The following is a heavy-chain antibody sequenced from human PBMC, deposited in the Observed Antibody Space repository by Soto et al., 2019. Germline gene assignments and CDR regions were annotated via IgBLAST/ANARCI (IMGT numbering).Heavy chain of an antibody. J-gene: IGHJ4*02. V-gene: IGHV1-18*01. D-gene: IGHD1-7*01. CDR1: GGTFSSYA. CDR2: IIPIIGNT. Sequence: GASVKVSCKASGGTFSSYAISGVRQAPGQGLEWMGWIIPIIGNTNYAQKLQGRVTIATDTSTSTAYMELRSLRSDDTAVYYCARVNNWNYATPLYYFDYWGQGTLVTVSS. CDR3: ARVNNWNYATPLYYFDY.